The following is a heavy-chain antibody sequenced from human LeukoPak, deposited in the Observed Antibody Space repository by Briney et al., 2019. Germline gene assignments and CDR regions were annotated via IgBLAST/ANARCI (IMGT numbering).Heavy chain of an antibody. V-gene: IGHV4-31*03. Sequence: SETLSLTCTVSGGSISSGGYYWSWIRQHPGKGLEWIGYIYYSGSTYYNPSLKSRVTISVDTSKNQFSLKLSSVTAADTAVYYCASPTRGDSSGYFFYWGQGTLVTVSS. CDR2: IYYSGST. J-gene: IGHJ4*02. CDR3: ASPTRGDSSGYFFY. CDR1: GGSISSGGYY. D-gene: IGHD3-22*01.